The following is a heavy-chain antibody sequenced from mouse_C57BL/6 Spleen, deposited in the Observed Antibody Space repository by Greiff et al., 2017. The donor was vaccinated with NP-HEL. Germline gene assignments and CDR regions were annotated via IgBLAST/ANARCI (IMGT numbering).Heavy chain of an antibody. CDR1: GFNIKDDY. J-gene: IGHJ2*01. V-gene: IGHV14-4*01. D-gene: IGHD1-1*01. CDR2: IDPENGDT. Sequence: EVQLQQSGAELVRPGASVKLSCTASGFNIKDDYMHWVKQRPEQGLEWIGWIDPENGDTEYASKFQGKATITADTSSNTAYLQLRSPTSEDTAVYYCTTITSVVPLDYWGQGTTLTVSS. CDR3: TTITSVVPLDY.